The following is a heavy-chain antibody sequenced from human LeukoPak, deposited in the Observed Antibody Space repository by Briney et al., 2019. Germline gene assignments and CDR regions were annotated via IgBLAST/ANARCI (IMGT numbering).Heavy chain of an antibody. CDR3: ARGSYSSDLL. CDR1: GDIVSSNSAA. CDR2: TYYRSKWYY. V-gene: IGHV6-1*01. D-gene: IGHD3-10*01. Sequence: SQTLSLTCVISGDIVSSNSAAWNWIRQSPSRGLEWLGRTYYRSKWYYDYAVSLKSRITINPDTSRNQFSLHLSSVTPEDTAVYYCARGSYSSDLLWGQGIMVTVSS. J-gene: IGHJ3*01.